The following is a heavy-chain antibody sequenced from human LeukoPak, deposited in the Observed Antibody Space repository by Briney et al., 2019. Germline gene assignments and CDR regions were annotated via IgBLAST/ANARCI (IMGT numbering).Heavy chain of an antibody. J-gene: IGHJ4*02. V-gene: IGHV4-31*03. CDR2: IYYSGST. Sequence: PSETLSLTCTVSGGSISSGGYYWSWIRQHPGKGLEWIGYIYYSGSTYYNPSLKSRVTISVDTSKNQFSLKLSSVTAADTAVYYCGSLEDYYGSAKFDHWGQGTLVTVSS. D-gene: IGHD3-10*01. CDR3: GSLEDYYGSAKFDH. CDR1: GGSISSGGYY.